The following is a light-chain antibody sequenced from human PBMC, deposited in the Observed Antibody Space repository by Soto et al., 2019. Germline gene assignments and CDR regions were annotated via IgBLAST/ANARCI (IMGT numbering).Light chain of an antibody. Sequence: ALTQPASVSGSPGQSITISCTGTSSDVGGYDYVSWYQLHPGKAPKLMVFEVNNRPSGVSYRFSGSKSGNTASLTISGLQAEDEADYFCSSYSLSTAYLFGNGTKVT. J-gene: IGLJ1*01. CDR1: SSDVGGYDY. CDR3: SSYSLSTAYL. V-gene: IGLV2-14*01. CDR2: EVN.